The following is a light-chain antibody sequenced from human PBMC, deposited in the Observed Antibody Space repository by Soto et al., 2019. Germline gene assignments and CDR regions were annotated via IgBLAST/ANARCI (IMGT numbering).Light chain of an antibody. Sequence: DIQLTQSPSFLSASVGDRVTITCRASQGISRYLACYQQKPVKAPKLLMYAATTLQSGVPSRFSGSGSGTEFTLTISSLQPEDFATYYCQQLNSYPFLTFGGGTKVEIK. CDR3: QQLNSYPFLT. CDR2: AAT. CDR1: QGISRY. J-gene: IGKJ4*01. V-gene: IGKV1-9*01.